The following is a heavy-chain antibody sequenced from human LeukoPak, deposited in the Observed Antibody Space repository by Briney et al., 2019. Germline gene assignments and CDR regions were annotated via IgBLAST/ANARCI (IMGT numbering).Heavy chain of an antibody. Sequence: GGSLRLSCAASGFTFSSYSMNWVRQAPGKGLEWVSSISGSDGYMFYADSMKGRLTISRDNANNSLYLQMNSLRAEDTAVYYCARAEWAMRAQVGMDLWGQGTTVTVSS. D-gene: IGHD2-2*01. CDR2: ISGSDGYM. CDR3: ARAEWAMRAQVGMDL. J-gene: IGHJ6*02. V-gene: IGHV3-21*01. CDR1: GFTFSSYS.